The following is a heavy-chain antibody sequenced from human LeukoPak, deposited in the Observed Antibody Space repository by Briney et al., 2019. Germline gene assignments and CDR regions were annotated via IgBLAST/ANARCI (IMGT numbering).Heavy chain of an antibody. CDR1: GYSFTGYS. V-gene: IGHV1-2*02. J-gene: IGHJ4*02. CDR2: LNPYSGGT. D-gene: IGHD4-23*01. Sequence: ASVKVSCKPSGYSFTGYSMHLVRQAPGQPLVWTGWLNPYSGGTNYAQKLQASVTMTRDSSTSTAYMELSRLSFDGTAVYYCARGVYGGNSDYWGQGTLVTVSS. CDR3: ARGVYGGNSDY.